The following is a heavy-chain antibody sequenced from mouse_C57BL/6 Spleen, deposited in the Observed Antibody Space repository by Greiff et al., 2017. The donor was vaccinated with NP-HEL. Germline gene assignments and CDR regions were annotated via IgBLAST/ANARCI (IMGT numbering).Heavy chain of an antibody. CDR3: ARDGGLRRGQFAY. D-gene: IGHD2-4*01. CDR2: ISYSGST. Sequence: EVQLQQSGPGMVKPSQSLSLTCTVTGYSITSGYDWHWIRHFPGNKLEWMGYISYSGSTNYNPSLKSRISITHDTSKNHFFLKLNSVTTEDTATYYCARDGGLRRGQFAYWGQGTLVTVSA. V-gene: IGHV3-1*01. J-gene: IGHJ3*01. CDR1: GYSITSGYD.